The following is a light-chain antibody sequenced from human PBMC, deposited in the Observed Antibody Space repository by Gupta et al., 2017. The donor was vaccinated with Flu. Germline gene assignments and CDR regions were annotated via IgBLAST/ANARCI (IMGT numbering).Light chain of an antibody. V-gene: IGLV2-14*01. J-gene: IGLJ2*01. CDR2: EVS. CDR3: SSYTSSSTKV. Sequence: QSARTQPVSVSGSPGQSTTISCTGTSSDVGGYNYVSWYQQNPGKAHKLMIYEVSNRPAGVSTRFSGSKSGNTASLTIAGRQEEDEADYYCSSYTSSSTKVFGGGTKLTVL. CDR1: SSDVGGYNY.